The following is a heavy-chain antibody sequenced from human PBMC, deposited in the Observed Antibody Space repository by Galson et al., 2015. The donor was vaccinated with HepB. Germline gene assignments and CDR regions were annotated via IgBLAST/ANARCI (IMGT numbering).Heavy chain of an antibody. CDR1: GFTFSSYG. CDR2: IWYDGSNK. Sequence: SLRLSCAASGFTFSSYGMHWVRQAPGKGLEWVAVIWYDGSNKYYADSVKGRFTISRDNSKNTLYLQMNSLRAEDTAVYYCARRTLGVAATLNWYFDLWGRGTLVTVSS. V-gene: IGHV3-33*01. CDR3: ARRTLGVAATLNWYFDL. J-gene: IGHJ2*01. D-gene: IGHD2-15*01.